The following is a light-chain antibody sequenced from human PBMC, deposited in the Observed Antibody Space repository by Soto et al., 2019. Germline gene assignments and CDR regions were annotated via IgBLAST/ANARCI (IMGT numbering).Light chain of an antibody. CDR3: QQYNNWPPGIT. CDR2: GAS. J-gene: IGKJ5*01. Sequence: IVIAQSPTTLSLSPGERATLSFKAIQSVSSNLAWYQQKPGQAPRLLIYGASTRATGIPARFSGSGSGTEFTLTISSLQSEDFAVYYCQQYNNWPPGITFGQGTRLEIK. V-gene: IGKV3-15*01. CDR1: QSVSSN.